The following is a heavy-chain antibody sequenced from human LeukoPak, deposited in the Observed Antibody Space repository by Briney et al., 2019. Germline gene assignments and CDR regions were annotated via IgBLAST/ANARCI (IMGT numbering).Heavy chain of an antibody. D-gene: IGHD5-24*01. Sequence: PGGSLRLSCAASGFTVSSYYMSWVCQAPGKGLEWVSVIYSGGSTYYADSVKGRFTISRDNSKNTLYLQMNSLRAEDTAVYYCARVTRDDDKDYWGQGTLVTVSS. CDR2: IYSGGST. CDR3: ARVTRDDDKDY. V-gene: IGHV3-53*01. J-gene: IGHJ4*02. CDR1: GFTVSSYY.